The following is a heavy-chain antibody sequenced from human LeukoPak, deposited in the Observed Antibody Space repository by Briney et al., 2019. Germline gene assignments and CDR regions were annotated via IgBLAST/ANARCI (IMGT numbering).Heavy chain of an antibody. CDR1: RASISSGDYY. CDR3: ALLLVPSGDRDFDY. J-gene: IGHJ4*02. CDR2: IYFGGST. V-gene: IGHV4-30-4*01. D-gene: IGHD2-8*02. Sequence: SETLSLSCTVSRASISSGDYYWSWIRQPPGKGLEWIGYIYFGGSTYYSPSLKSRVTISLDTSENQFSLKLSSVTAADTAVYYCALLLVPSGDRDFDYWGLGTLVSVSS.